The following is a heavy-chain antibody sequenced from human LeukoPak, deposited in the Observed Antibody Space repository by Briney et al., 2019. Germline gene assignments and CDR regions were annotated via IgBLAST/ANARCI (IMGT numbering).Heavy chain of an antibody. V-gene: IGHV4-39*07. Sequence: PSETLSLTCTVSGGSISSSSYYWGWIRQPPGKGLEWIGSIYHRGSTYYNPSLKSRVTISVDTSKNQFSLKLSSVTAADTAVYYCARGVARSSKFHFSYYFDYWGQGTLVTVSS. CDR3: ARGVARSSKFHFSYYFDY. CDR2: IYHRGST. CDR1: GGSISSSSYY. J-gene: IGHJ4*02. D-gene: IGHD6-6*01.